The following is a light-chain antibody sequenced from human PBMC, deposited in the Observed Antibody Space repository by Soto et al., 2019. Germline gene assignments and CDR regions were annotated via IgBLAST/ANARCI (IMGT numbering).Light chain of an antibody. CDR3: SSYAGSNNFV. Sequence: QSVLTQPASLSGSPGQSITISCTGTSSDIGAYDYVSWFQQHPGKAPKLMISEVTKRPSGVPDRVSASKSGNTASLTVSGLRAEDEADYYCSSYAGSNNFVFGSGTKVTVL. CDR1: SSDIGAYDY. J-gene: IGLJ1*01. V-gene: IGLV2-8*01. CDR2: EVT.